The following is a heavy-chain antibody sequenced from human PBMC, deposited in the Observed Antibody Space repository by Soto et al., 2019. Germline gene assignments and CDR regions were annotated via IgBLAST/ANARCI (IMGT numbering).Heavy chain of an antibody. Sequence: ASVNVSCKAAGYTFSIYGISWGRQAPGQGLEWMGWINTYNGNTNHAQKLQGRVTMTTDTSTSTAYMANLRPEDTAVYYCAKPRSSLEWPPFDPWGHGTLVTVSS. D-gene: IGHD3-3*01. CDR1: GYTFSIYG. J-gene: IGHJ5*02. V-gene: IGHV1-18*01. CDR3: AKPRSSLEWPPFDP. CDR2: INTYNGNT.